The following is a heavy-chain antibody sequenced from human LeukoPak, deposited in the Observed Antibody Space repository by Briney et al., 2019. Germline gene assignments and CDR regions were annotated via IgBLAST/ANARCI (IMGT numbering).Heavy chain of an antibody. V-gene: IGHV3-9*01. D-gene: IGHD1-26*01. Sequence: PGGSLRLSCAASGFTFDDYAMHWVRQAPGKGLEWVSGISWNSGSIGYADSVKGRFTISRDNAKNSLYLQMNSLRAEDTALYYCAKGKSGSYTDAFDIWGQRTMVTVSS. CDR2: ISWNSGSI. CDR1: GFTFDDYA. J-gene: IGHJ3*02. CDR3: AKGKSGSYTDAFDI.